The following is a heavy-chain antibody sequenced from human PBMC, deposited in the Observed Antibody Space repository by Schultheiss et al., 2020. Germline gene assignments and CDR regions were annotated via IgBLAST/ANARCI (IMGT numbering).Heavy chain of an antibody. Sequence: SVKVSCKASGGTFSSYAISWVRQAPGQGLEWMGGIIPIFGTANYAQKFQGRVTITADKSTSTAYMELSSLRSEDTAVYYCVMIAAAGKVNYYYGMDVWGQGTTVTVSS. D-gene: IGHD6-13*01. CDR1: GGTFSSYA. J-gene: IGHJ6*02. CDR3: VMIAAAGKVNYYYGMDV. V-gene: IGHV1-69*06. CDR2: IIPIFGTA.